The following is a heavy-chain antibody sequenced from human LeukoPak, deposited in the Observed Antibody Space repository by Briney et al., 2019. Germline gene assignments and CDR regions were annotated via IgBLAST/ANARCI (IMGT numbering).Heavy chain of an antibody. CDR2: IYYSGST. V-gene: IGHV4-39*01. Sequence: SETLSLTCTVSGDSISSSSYYWGCIRQPPGKGLEWIGNIYYSGSTYYNPSLKSRVTISVDTSKNQFSLKLSSVTAADTAVYYCTRRWNPYPHYYMDVWGKGTTVTVSS. CDR1: GDSISSSSYY. CDR3: TRRWNPYPHYYMDV. D-gene: IGHD1-1*01. J-gene: IGHJ6*03.